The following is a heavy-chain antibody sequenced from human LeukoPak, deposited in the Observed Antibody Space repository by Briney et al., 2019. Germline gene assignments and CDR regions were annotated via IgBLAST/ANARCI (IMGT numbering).Heavy chain of an antibody. CDR3: VRRLLPYYFDY. Sequence: PSETLSLTCTVSGGSISSYYWSWIRQPPGKGLEWIGYIYTSGSTNYNPSLKSRVTISVDTSKNQFSLKLSSVTAADTAVYYCVRRLLPYYFDYWGQGTLVTVSS. D-gene: IGHD2-21*02. CDR2: IYTSGST. V-gene: IGHV4-4*09. CDR1: GGSISSYY. J-gene: IGHJ4*02.